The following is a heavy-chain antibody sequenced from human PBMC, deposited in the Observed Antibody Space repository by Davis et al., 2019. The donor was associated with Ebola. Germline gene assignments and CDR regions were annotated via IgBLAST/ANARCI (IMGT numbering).Heavy chain of an antibody. D-gene: IGHD3-3*01. Sequence: PSETLSLTCTFSDGSISSHYWNWFRQPPGKGLEWIGIIYDSGRTNYNPSLKSRVTISADTSKNQFSLNLSSLTAADTAVYFCAREGRSAWAFDYWGQGTLVTVSS. CDR3: AREGRSAWAFDY. J-gene: IGHJ4*02. CDR2: IYDSGRT. V-gene: IGHV4-59*11. CDR1: DGSISSHY.